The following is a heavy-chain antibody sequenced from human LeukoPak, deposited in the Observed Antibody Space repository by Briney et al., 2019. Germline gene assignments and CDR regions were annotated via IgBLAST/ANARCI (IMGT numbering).Heavy chain of an antibody. D-gene: IGHD2-2*01. Sequence: GGSLRLSCAASGFRFGDYPMYWVRQAPGKGLEWVALITWDGDTTYYIDSVKGRFTVSRDNSKNSLYLQMNSLRSEDTAFYYCAKDICTRTSCHYYFDSWGQGTLVAVSS. CDR2: ITWDGDTT. V-gene: IGHV3-43*01. CDR1: GFRFGDYP. CDR3: AKDICTRTSCHYYFDS. J-gene: IGHJ4*02.